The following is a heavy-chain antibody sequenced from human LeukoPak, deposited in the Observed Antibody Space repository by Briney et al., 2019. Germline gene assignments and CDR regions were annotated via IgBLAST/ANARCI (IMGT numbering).Heavy chain of an antibody. Sequence: SETLSLTCAVSGYSISSGYYWGWIRQPPGKGLEWIGSIYHSGSTNYNPSLKSRVTISVDTSKNQFSLKLSSVTAADTAVYYCARGRYLYSSSLARRNDYWGQGTLVTVSS. V-gene: IGHV4-38-2*01. CDR2: IYHSGST. CDR1: GYSISSGYY. J-gene: IGHJ4*02. CDR3: ARGRYLYSSSLARRNDY. D-gene: IGHD6-19*01.